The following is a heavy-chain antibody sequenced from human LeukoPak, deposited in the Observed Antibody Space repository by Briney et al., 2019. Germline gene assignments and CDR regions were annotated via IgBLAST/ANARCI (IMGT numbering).Heavy chain of an antibody. CDR1: GFTFSSYW. V-gene: IGHV3-7*03. J-gene: IGHJ6*04. D-gene: IGHD1-26*01. CDR3: AKVGVPGGAYYYYHRMDV. Sequence: PGGSLRLSCAASGFTFSSYWMSWVRHAPGKGREWVANIKQDGREKYYVDSVKGRFTISRDNAKNSLYLQMNSLRAEDTAVYYCAKVGVPGGAYYYYHRMDVWGKGTTVTVSS. CDR2: IKQDGREK.